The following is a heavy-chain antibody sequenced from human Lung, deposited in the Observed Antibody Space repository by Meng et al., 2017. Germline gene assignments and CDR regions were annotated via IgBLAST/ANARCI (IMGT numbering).Heavy chain of an antibody. V-gene: IGHV3-23*01. CDR2: ISGSGGST. CDR3: VRRIEYSSSSGY. CDR1: GFTFSSYA. Sequence: EVQLLESGGGLVQPGGSPRLYCVASGFTFSSYAMTWVRQAPGKGLEWVSSISGSGGSTYYADSVRGRFTISRDNSKNTVYLQMSSLRAEDTAIYYCVRRIEYSSSSGYWGQGTLVTVSS. D-gene: IGHD6-6*01. J-gene: IGHJ4*02.